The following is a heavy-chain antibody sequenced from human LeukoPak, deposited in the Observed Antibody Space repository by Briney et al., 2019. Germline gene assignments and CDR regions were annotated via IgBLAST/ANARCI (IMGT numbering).Heavy chain of an antibody. J-gene: IGHJ4*02. CDR1: GFTFAIHA. D-gene: IGHD3-10*01. CDR2: ISGDGAST. CDR3: AKDPMVRGVTYDY. V-gene: IGHV3-23*01. Sequence: GGSLRLSCAASGFTFAIHAMTWVRQAPGKGLEWVSGISGDGASTHYAESLKGQFTISRDNSQNTLFLQMNSLRVEDTAIYYCAKDPMVRGVTYDYWGQGTLVTVSS.